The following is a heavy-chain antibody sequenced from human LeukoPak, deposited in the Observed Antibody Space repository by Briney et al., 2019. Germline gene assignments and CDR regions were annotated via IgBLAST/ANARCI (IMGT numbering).Heavy chain of an antibody. Sequence: GGSLRLSCEASGFTFRHYWMHWVRQAPGKGLVWVARIDRDGTTTYYADSVTGRFTISRDNTKNTLFLQMNSLRAEDTALYFCAITRDYDCWGQGTLVTVSS. J-gene: IGHJ4*02. CDR2: IDRDGTTT. CDR3: AITRDYDC. V-gene: IGHV3-74*01. CDR1: GFTFRHYW.